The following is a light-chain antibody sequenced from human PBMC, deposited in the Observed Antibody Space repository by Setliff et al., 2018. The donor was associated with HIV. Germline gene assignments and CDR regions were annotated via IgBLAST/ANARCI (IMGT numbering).Light chain of an antibody. CDR1: SSDVGGFNY. CDR2: EVN. V-gene: IGLV2-14*03. CDR3: TSYSFSNTRYV. Sequence: QSVLTQPASVSGSPGQSITISCTGTSSDVGGFNYVSWYQQHLGKAPRLMIYEVNGRPSGVSNRFSGSKSGNTASLTISGLQAEDEADYYCTSYSFSNTRYVFGSGTKVTVL. J-gene: IGLJ1*01.